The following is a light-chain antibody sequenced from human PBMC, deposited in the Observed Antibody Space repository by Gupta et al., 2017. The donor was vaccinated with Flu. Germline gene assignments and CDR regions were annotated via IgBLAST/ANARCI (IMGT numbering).Light chain of an antibody. CDR3: QKYNSAPRIT. Sequence: DIQMTQSPSSLSASVGDRVIITCRASQGISNYLAWYQQKPGKVPKLLIYAASTLQSGVPSRFSGSGSGTDFTLTISSLQPEDVATYYCQKYNSAPRITFGPGTKVDIK. J-gene: IGKJ3*01. CDR2: AAS. CDR1: QGISNY. V-gene: IGKV1-27*01.